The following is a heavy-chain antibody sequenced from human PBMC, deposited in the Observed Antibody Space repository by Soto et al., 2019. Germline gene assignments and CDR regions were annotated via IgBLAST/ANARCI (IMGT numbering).Heavy chain of an antibody. CDR1: GFTFSSYS. J-gene: IGHJ4*02. CDR3: AREAYDILTGPFDY. D-gene: IGHD3-9*01. V-gene: IGHV3-21*01. Sequence: PGGSLRLSCAASGFTFSSYSMNWVRQAPGKGLEWVSSISSSSSYIYYADSVKGRFTISRDNAKNSLYLQMNSLRAEDTAVYYCAREAYDILTGPFDYWGQGTLVTVSS. CDR2: ISSSSSYI.